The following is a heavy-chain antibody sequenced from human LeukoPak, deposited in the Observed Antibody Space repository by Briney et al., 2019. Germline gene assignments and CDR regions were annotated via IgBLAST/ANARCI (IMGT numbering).Heavy chain of an antibody. J-gene: IGHJ4*02. V-gene: IGHV3-7*01. CDR1: GLTFSRYW. D-gene: IGHD4-23*01. Sequence: GGSLRLSCAASGLTFSRYWMSWVRQAPGKGLEWVAKIKEDGSEKYHVDSVKGRFTISRDNAKNSLYLQMNSLRAEDTAVYYCARDLDYGGNSGSLDYWGQGTLVTVSS. CDR2: IKEDGSEK. CDR3: ARDLDYGGNSGSLDY.